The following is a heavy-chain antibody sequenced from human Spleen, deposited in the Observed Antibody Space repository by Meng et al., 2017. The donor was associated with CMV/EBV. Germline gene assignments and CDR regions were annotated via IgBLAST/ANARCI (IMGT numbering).Heavy chain of an antibody. CDR1: FTDYY. CDR3: ARDRGYCGGNSCYSFNWFDS. Sequence: FTDYYIHWVRQAPGQGLEWMGRINPNSGGTDYAQKFQGMVTLTRDTSVSTVYMELNGLRSDDTAVYYCARDRGYCGGNSCYSFNWFDSWGQGTLVTVSS. V-gene: IGHV1-2*06. D-gene: IGHD2-15*01. CDR2: INPNSGGT. J-gene: IGHJ5*01.